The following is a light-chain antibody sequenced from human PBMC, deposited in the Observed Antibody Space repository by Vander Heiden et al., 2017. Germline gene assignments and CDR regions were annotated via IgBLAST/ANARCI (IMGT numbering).Light chain of an antibody. CDR3: QSYASSRDVV. J-gene: IGLJ2*01. CDR2: EDA. Sequence: NFMLTQPHSVSESPGKTATISCTASSGNIASNYVQWSQQRPRRAPPTVIMEDADRPPGVPVWFSGSIDTSSNSASLTISGLKAEDEADYYCQSYASSRDVVFGGGTKLTVL. V-gene: IGLV6-57*02. CDR1: SGNIASNY.